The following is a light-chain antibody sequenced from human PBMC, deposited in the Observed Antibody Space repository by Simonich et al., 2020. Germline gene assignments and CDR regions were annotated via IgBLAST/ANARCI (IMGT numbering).Light chain of an antibody. CDR2: EVS. V-gene: IGLV2-14*01. Sequence: QSALTQPPSASVSPGQSVTISCTGTSSDVGGYNYVSWYQQHPGKAPKLMIYEVSKRPSGVSNRFSGSKSGNTASLTISGLQAEDEADYYCSSYTSSSTWVFGGGTKLTVL. CDR3: SSYTSSSTWV. CDR1: SSDVGGYNY. J-gene: IGLJ3*02.